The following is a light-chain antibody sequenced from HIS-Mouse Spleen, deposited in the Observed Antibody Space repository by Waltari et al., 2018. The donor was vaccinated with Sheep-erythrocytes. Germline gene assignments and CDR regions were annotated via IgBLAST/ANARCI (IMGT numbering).Light chain of an antibody. CDR3: CSYAGSYNHV. J-gene: IGLJ1*01. Sequence: QSALTQPRPVSGSPGQSVTISCTGTSSDVGCYNYVSWYQQHPGKAPKLMLYDVSTRPSGVPHLFSGSKSGNTASLTISGLQAEDEADYYCCSYAGSYNHVFATGTKVTVL. CDR2: DVS. V-gene: IGLV2-11*01. CDR1: SSDVGCYNY.